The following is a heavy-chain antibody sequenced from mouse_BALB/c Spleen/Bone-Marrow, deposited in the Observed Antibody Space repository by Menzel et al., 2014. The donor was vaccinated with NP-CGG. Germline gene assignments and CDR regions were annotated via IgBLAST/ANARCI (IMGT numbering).Heavy chain of an antibody. CDR1: GFSLTNYG. Sequence: VMLVESGPGLVSPSQSLSITCTVSGFSLTNYGLHWVRQPPGKGLEWLVAIWSDGHTTYNSALKSRLSISKDNSKSQVFLKMNSLQTDDTAMCYCARNPYGNYAIDYWGQGTSVTVSS. CDR3: ARNPYGNYAIDY. CDR2: IWSDGHT. D-gene: IGHD2-10*02. V-gene: IGHV2-6*02. J-gene: IGHJ4*01.